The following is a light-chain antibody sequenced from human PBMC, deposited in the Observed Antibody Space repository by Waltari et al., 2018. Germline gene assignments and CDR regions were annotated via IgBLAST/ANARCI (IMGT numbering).Light chain of an antibody. CDR1: SSDAAGFDY. Sequence: QSALAQPASVSGSPGQSIPISCTGTSSDAAGFDYVSLYQQHPGKAPKLMIYDVTDRPSGVSHRFSGSKPGNTASLSISGLQAEDEADYYCSSYTSSITPFVFGTGTKVTVL. CDR3: SSYTSSITPFV. V-gene: IGLV2-14*03. CDR2: DVT. J-gene: IGLJ1*01.